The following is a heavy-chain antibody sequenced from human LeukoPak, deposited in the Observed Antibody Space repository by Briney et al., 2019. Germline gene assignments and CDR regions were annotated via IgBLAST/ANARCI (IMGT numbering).Heavy chain of an antibody. CDR2: ISGSGGAT. J-gene: IGHJ4*02. Sequence: PGGSLRLSCAASGFTFSNYAMSWVRQAPGKGLEWVSVISGSGGATYYADSVKGRFTISRDNSKNTLYLQMNSLRAEDTAVYYCAKETNQAVAGALDYWGQGTLVTVSS. V-gene: IGHV3-23*01. CDR3: AKETNQAVAGALDY. CDR1: GFTFSNYA. D-gene: IGHD6-19*01.